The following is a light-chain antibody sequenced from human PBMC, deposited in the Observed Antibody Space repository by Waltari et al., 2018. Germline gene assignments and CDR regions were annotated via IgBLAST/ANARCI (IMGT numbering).Light chain of an antibody. Sequence: YVLAQPPSMSVAPGQTASITCGGHNMGPKGVPWYQQRPGQAPALVIYDNSGRPSGVPERFSGSNSGNTATLTITRVKVGDEADYYCQVWDSTSSHWVFGGGTKLTVL. J-gene: IGLJ3*02. CDR2: DNS. CDR3: QVWDSTSSHWV. V-gene: IGLV3-21*02. CDR1: NMGPKG.